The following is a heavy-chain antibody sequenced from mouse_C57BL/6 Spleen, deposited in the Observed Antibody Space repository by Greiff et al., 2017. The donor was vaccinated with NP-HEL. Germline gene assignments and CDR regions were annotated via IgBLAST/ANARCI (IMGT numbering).Heavy chain of an antibody. CDR3: TWEYYYGSSPY. J-gene: IGHJ3*01. D-gene: IGHD1-1*01. V-gene: IGHV14-1*01. CDR1: GFNIKDYY. Sequence: VQLQQSGAELVRPGASVKLSCTASGFNIKDYYMHWVKQRPEQGLEWIGRIDPEDGDTEYAPKFQGKATMTADTSSNTAYLQLSSLTSEDTAVYYCTWEYYYGSSPYWGQGTLVTVSA. CDR2: IDPEDGDT.